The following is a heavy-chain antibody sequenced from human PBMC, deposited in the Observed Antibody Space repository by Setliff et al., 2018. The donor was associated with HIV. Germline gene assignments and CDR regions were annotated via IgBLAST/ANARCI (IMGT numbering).Heavy chain of an antibody. CDR2: ITPYNGNT. D-gene: IGHD3-22*01. Sequence: ASVKVSCKASGYTFSNYGISWVRQAPGQGLEWMGWITPYNGNTKYSQKFQGRVTITRDTSASTAYMELRSLRSDDTAVYFCARVGPFAFDSSGYAEFWGQGTLVTVSS. J-gene: IGHJ4*02. CDR3: ARVGPFAFDSSGYAEF. CDR1: GYTFSNYG. V-gene: IGHV1-18*01.